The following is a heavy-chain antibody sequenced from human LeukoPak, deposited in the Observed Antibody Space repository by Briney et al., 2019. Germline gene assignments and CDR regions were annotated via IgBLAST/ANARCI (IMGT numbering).Heavy chain of an antibody. CDR1: GFTFSNYG. V-gene: IGHV3-30*03. CDR3: ARDPGGYSGYDWVY. CDR2: ISFDGSNK. J-gene: IGHJ4*02. Sequence: GGSLRLSCAASGFTFSNYGMHWVRQAPGKGLQWVAVISFDGSNKDYADSVKGRFTISRDKSKNTLYLQMNSLRAEDTAVYYCARDPGGYSGYDWVYWGQGTLVTVSS. D-gene: IGHD5-12*01.